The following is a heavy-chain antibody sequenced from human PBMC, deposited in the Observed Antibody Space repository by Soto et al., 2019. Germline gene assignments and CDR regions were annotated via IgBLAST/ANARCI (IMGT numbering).Heavy chain of an antibody. CDR2: IYYSGST. CDR1: GGSISSYY. Sequence: PSETLSLTCTVSGGSISSYYWSWIRQPPGKGLERIGYIYYSGSTNYTPFLKSRVTISVDTSKNQFSLKLSSVTAADTAVYYCARSRWLPPLTSYGDYVFYFDYWGQGTLVTVSS. D-gene: IGHD4-17*01. J-gene: IGHJ4*02. V-gene: IGHV4-59*01. CDR3: ARSRWLPPLTSYGDYVFYFDY.